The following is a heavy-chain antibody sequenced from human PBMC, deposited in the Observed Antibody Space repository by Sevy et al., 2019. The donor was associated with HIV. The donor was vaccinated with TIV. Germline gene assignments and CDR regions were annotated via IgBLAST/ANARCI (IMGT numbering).Heavy chain of an antibody. CDR2: ISAYNGNT. CDR3: ARDRGKAAATLGYYYYGMDV. Sequence: ASVKVSCKASGYTFTSYGSSWVRQAPGQGLEWMGWISAYNGNTNYAQKLQGRVTMTTDTSTITVYMELMSLRSDDTAVYYCARDRGKAAATLGYYYYGMDVWGQGTTVTVSS. D-gene: IGHD6-13*01. J-gene: IGHJ6*02. V-gene: IGHV1-18*01. CDR1: GYTFTSYG.